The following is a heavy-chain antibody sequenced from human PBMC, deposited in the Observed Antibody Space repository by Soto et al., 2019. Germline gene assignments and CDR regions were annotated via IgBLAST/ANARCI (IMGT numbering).Heavy chain of an antibody. V-gene: IGHV1-69*01. D-gene: IGHD2-8*02. CDR3: ARDDRIGTYWAAY. J-gene: IGHJ4*02. Sequence: QVQLVQSGAEVKKPGSSVKVSCKASGGPFRSNTINWVRQAPGQRLEWMGGIIPNFNSPTYARKFQGRVTITADDSTNTASIELRSLRSEDTAVYYCARDDRIGTYWAAYWGQGTQVTVSS. CDR1: GGPFRSNT. CDR2: IIPNFNSP.